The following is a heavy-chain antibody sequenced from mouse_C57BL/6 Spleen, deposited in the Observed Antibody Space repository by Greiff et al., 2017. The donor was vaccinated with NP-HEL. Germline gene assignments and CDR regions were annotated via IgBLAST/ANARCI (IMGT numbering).Heavy chain of an antibody. J-gene: IGHJ3*01. Sequence: VQLKESGAELVRPGASVKLSCTASGFNIKDDYMHWVKQRPEQGLEWIGWIDPENGDTEYASKFQGKATITADTSSNTAYLQLSSLTSEDTAVYYCTTLDSSCYVSGSVAYWGQGTLVTVSA. V-gene: IGHV14-4*01. D-gene: IGHD3-2*02. CDR1: GFNIKDDY. CDR3: TTLDSSCYVSGSVAY. CDR2: IDPENGDT.